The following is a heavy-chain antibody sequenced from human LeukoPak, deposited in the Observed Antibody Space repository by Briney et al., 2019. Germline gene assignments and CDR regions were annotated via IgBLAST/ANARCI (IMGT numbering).Heavy chain of an antibody. J-gene: IGHJ4*02. CDR3: ARDVYYDSSGRYDY. CDR2: ISAYNGNT. V-gene: IGHV1-18*01. Sequence: ASVKVSCKASGYTFTSYGISWVGQAPGQGLEWMGWISAYNGNTNYAQKLQGRVTMTADTSTSTAYMELRSLRSDDTAVYYCARDVYYDSSGRYDYWGQGTLVTVSS. D-gene: IGHD3-22*01. CDR1: GYTFTSYG.